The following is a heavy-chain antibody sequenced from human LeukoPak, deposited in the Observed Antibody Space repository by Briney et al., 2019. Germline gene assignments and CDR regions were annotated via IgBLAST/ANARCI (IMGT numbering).Heavy chain of an antibody. CDR1: GFIFSNAW. D-gene: IGHD3-10*01. V-gene: IGHV3-15*01. CDR3: NTGGYYFDS. Sequence: GGSLRLSCAGSGFIFSNAWMNWVRQAPGKGLEWVGRIKSKVDGETIDYAAPVKGRFTISRDNSINTVYLQMNSLKTEDTATYYCNTGGYYFDSWGQGTLVTVS. J-gene: IGHJ4*02. CDR2: IKSKVDGETI.